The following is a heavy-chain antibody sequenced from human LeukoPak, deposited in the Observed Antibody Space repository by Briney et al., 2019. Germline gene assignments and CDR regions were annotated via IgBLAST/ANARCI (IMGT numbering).Heavy chain of an antibody. Sequence: SETLSLTCAVSGGSISSSNWWSWVRQPPGKGLEWIGEIYHSGSTNYNPSLKSRVTISVDKSKNQFSLKLSSVTAADTAVYYCARSRPYGSGSTFDIWGQGTMVTVSS. CDR2: IYHSGST. J-gene: IGHJ3*02. V-gene: IGHV4-4*02. CDR1: GGSISSSNW. CDR3: ARSRPYGSGSTFDI. D-gene: IGHD3-10*01.